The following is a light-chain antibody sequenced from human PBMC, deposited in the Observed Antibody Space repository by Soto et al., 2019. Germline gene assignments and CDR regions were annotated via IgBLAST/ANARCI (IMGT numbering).Light chain of an antibody. CDR3: SSYTSSTTLI. V-gene: IGLV2-14*01. CDR1: SSDVGGYNY. J-gene: IGLJ2*01. CDR2: EVT. Sequence: SVLTQPASVSGSPGQSITISCTGTSSDVGGYNYVSWFQQSPGKAPKVMIYEVTNRPSGVSNRFSGSKSGNTASLTISGLQAEDEADYYCSSYTSSTTLIFGGGTQLTVL.